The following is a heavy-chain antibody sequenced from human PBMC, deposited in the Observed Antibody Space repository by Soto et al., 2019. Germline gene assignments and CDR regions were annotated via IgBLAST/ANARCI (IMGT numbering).Heavy chain of an antibody. CDR2: ISNNGDTA. Sequence: GGSLRLSCATSGFTFSTYAMAWVRQAAEKGLEWVASISNNGDTAYYADSVKGRFTISRGNSENTLYLQMNGLRADDTALYFCAKSRVFIGAIVTLLDSWGQGTQVTVPQ. CDR3: AKSRVFIGAIVTLLDS. J-gene: IGHJ4*02. D-gene: IGHD3-16*02. V-gene: IGHV3-23*01. CDR1: GFTFSTYA.